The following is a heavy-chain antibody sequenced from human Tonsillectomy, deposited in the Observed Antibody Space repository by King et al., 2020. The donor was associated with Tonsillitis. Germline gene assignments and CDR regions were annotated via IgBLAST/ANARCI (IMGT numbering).Heavy chain of an antibody. CDR2: IYYSGST. CDR1: GGSISSSSYY. D-gene: IGHD3-9*01. V-gene: IGHV4-39*01. CDR3: ARRTYDILTGYYLLDY. Sequence: QLQESGPGLVKPSETLSLTCTVSGGSISSSSYYWGWIRQPPGKGLEWIGSIYYSGSTYYNPSLKSRVTISVDTSKNQFSLKLSSVTAADTAVYYCARRTYDILTGYYLLDYWGQGTLVTVSS. J-gene: IGHJ4*02.